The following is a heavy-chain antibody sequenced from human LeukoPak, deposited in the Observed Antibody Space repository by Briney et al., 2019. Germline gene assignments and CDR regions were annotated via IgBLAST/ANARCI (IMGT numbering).Heavy chain of an antibody. D-gene: IGHD3-22*01. CDR3: ARDIHYYDSSGSTKGFDP. CDR2: ISAYNGNT. V-gene: IGHV1-18*01. CDR1: GYTFTSYG. Sequence: RASVTVSCTASGYTFTSYGISWVRQAPGQGLEWMGWISAYNGNTNYAQKLQGRVTMTTDTSTSTAYMELRSLRSDDTAVYYCARDIHYYDSSGSTKGFDPWGQGTLVTVSS. J-gene: IGHJ5*02.